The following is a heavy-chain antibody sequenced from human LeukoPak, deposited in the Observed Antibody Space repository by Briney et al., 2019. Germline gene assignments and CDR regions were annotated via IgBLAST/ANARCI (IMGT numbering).Heavy chain of an antibody. CDR1: GGSISSGGYY. CDR2: IYHSAST. Sequence: SQTLSLTCTVSGGSISSGGYYWSWIPQPPGQGLEWIRYIYHSASTYYNPSLKSRVTISVDRSKNQFSLKLSSVTAADTAVYYCARGLNDDYGDPYFDYWGQGTLVTVSS. D-gene: IGHD4-17*01. V-gene: IGHV4-30-2*01. CDR3: ARGLNDDYGDPYFDY. J-gene: IGHJ4*02.